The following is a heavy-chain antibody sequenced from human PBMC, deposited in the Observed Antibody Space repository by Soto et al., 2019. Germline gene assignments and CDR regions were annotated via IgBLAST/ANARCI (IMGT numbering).Heavy chain of an antibody. CDR1: GYTFTSYG. V-gene: IGHV1-18*01. CDR2: ISAYNGNT. CDR3: ARDADYYDSSGPADI. Sequence: GASVKVSCKASGYTFTSYGISWVRQAPGQGLEWMGWISAYNGNTNYAQNLQGRVTMTTDTSTSTAYMELRSLRSDDTAVYYCARDADYYDSSGPADIWGQGTMVTVSS. J-gene: IGHJ3*02. D-gene: IGHD3-22*01.